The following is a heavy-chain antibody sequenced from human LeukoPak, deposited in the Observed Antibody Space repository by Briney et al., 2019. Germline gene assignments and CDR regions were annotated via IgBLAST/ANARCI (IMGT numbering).Heavy chain of an antibody. CDR3: ASELRPRRRKVYYYGMDV. CDR1: GFTFSSYW. D-gene: IGHD2-15*01. J-gene: IGHJ6*02. Sequence: GGSLRLSCAASGFTFSSYWMHWVRQAPVKGLVWVSRINSDGSSTSYADSVKGRFTISRDNAKNTLYLQMNSLRAEDTAVYYCASELRPRRRKVYYYGMDVWGQGTTVTVSS. V-gene: IGHV3-74*01. CDR2: INSDGSST.